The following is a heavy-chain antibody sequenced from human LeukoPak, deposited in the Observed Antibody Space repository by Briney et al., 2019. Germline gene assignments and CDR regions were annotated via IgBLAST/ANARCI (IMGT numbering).Heavy chain of an antibody. J-gene: IGHJ4*02. Sequence: ASVKVSCKASGYTFTSYYMHWVRQAPGQGLEWMGIINPSGGSTSYAQKFQGRVTMTRDTSTSTVYMELSSLRSEDTAVYYCARDGRDYYGSGSYYNGLDYWGQGTLVTVSS. CDR1: GYTFTSYY. V-gene: IGHV1-46*01. CDR3: ARDGRDYYGSGSYYNGLDY. CDR2: INPSGGST. D-gene: IGHD3-10*01.